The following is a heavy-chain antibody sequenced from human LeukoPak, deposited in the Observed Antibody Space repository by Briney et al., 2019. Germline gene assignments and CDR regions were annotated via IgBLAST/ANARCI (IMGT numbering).Heavy chain of an antibody. D-gene: IGHD3-22*01. V-gene: IGHV3-23*01. CDR1: GITLSNYG. CDR3: AKRGVVIRVILVGFHKEAYYFDS. J-gene: IGHJ4*02. CDR2: ISDSGGST. Sequence: YPGGSLRLSCAVSGITLSNYGMSWVRQAPGKGLEWVAGISDSGGSTNYADSVKGRFTISGDNPKNTLYLQMNSLRAEDTAVYFCAKRGVVIRVILVGFHKEAYYFDSWGQGALVTVSS.